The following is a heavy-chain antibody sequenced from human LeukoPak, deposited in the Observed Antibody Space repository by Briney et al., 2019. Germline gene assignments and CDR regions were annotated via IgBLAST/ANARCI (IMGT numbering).Heavy chain of an antibody. CDR3: ARSAVGATIFDY. CDR2: IYYSGST. V-gene: IGHV4-59*11. Sequence: PSETLSLTCTVSGGSISSHYWSWIRQPPGKGLEWIGYIYYSGSTNYNPSLKSRVTISVDTSKNQFSLKLSSVTAADTAVYYCARSAVGATIFDYWGQGTLVTVSS. J-gene: IGHJ4*02. CDR1: GGSISSHY. D-gene: IGHD1-26*01.